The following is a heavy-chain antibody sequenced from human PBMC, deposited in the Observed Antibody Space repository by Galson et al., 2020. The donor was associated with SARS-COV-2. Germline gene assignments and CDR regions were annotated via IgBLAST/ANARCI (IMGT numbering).Heavy chain of an antibody. Sequence: GGSLRLSCAASGYTFSNYAMNWLRQAPGKGLEWVSGISGSGSTTYYAGSVKGRFTISRDNSQNTLYLQMNFLRAEDTAIYYCAKRHRDSSGFDYWGQRARVTVSS. CDR1: GYTFSNYA. V-gene: IGHV3-23*01. CDR2: ISGSGSTT. D-gene: IGHD3-22*01. J-gene: IGHJ4*02. CDR3: AKRHRDSSGFDY.